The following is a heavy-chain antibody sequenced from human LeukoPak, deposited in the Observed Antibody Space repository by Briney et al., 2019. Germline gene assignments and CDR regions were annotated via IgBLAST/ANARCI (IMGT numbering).Heavy chain of an antibody. J-gene: IGHJ4*02. Sequence: VASVKVSCTASGYTFTSYAMHWVRQAPGQRLEWMGWINAGNGNTKYSQKFQGRVTITRDTSASTAYMELSSLRSEDTAVYYCAREGGRSYSSGWYGFGCWGQGTLVTVSS. CDR2: INAGNGNT. V-gene: IGHV1-3*01. CDR3: AREGGRSYSSGWYGFGC. D-gene: IGHD6-19*01. CDR1: GYTFTSYA.